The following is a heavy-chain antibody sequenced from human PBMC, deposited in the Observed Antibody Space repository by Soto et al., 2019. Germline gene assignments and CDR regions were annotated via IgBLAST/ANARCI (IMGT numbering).Heavy chain of an antibody. CDR3: ARDPTNYDYVNWFDP. D-gene: IGHD3-16*01. V-gene: IGHV3-21*01. CDR2: ISSSSSYI. J-gene: IGHJ5*02. CDR1: GFTFSSYS. Sequence: PGGSLRLSCAASGFTFSSYSMNWVRQAPGKGLEWVSSISSSSSYIYYADSVKGRFTISRDNAKNSLYLQMNSLRAEDTAAYYCARDPTNYDYVNWFDPWGQGTLVTVSS.